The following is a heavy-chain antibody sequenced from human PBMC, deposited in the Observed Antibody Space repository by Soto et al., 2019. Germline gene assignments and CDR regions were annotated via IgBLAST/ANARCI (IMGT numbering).Heavy chain of an antibody. J-gene: IGHJ4*02. CDR1: GFSFNDAW. V-gene: IGHV3-15*01. Sequence: PGGSLRLSCAASGFSFNDAWMSWVRQAPGKGLEWVGRIKSKTTGGTTDYAAPVKGRFTISRDDSKNTLYPQMISLKTEDTAVYYCTTRGDHFDYWGQGTLVTVSS. CDR3: TTRGDHFDY. CDR2: IKSKTTGGTT. D-gene: IGHD4-17*01.